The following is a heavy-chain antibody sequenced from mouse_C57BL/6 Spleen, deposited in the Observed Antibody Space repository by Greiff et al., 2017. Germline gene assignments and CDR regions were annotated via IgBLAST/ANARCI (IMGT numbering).Heavy chain of an antibody. CDR1: GFSLTSYG. V-gene: IGHV2-2*01. Sequence: VKLQESGPGLVQPSQSLSITCTVSGFSLTSYGVHWVRQSPGKGLEWLGVIWSGGSTDYNAAFISRLSISKDNSKSQVFFKMNSLQADDTAIYYCARSPITTVVASYYFDYWGQGTTLTVSS. D-gene: IGHD1-1*01. CDR2: IWSGGST. J-gene: IGHJ2*01. CDR3: ARSPITTVVASYYFDY.